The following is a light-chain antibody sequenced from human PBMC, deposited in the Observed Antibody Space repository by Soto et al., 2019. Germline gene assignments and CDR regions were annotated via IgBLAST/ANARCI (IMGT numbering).Light chain of an antibody. V-gene: IGLV1-40*01. Sequence: QSVLTQPPSVSGAPGQRVTISCTGSSFNIGAGYDVHWYQQLPGTAPKLLIYGTFNRPSGAPDRFSGSKSGNSASLAITGLQAEDEADYYCQSYDSSLSAVVFGGGTQLTVL. J-gene: IGLJ2*01. CDR1: SFNIGAGYD. CDR3: QSYDSSLSAVV. CDR2: GTF.